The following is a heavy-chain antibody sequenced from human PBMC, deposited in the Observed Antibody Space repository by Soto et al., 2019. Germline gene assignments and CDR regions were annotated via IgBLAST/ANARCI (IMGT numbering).Heavy chain of an antibody. J-gene: IGHJ4*01. CDR3: ARYYSSPPTTLFDN. D-gene: IGHD4-4*01. CDR2: IYYSGST. Sequence: QVQLQESGPGLVKPSQTLSLTCTVSGGSISSGGYYWSWIRQHPGKGLEWIGYIYYSGSTYYNPSLKRRVTISVDTSKNPFALKLSSVTAADTAVYYWARYYSSPPTTLFDNWGHGTLVTVSS. V-gene: IGHV4-31*03. CDR1: GGSISSGGYY.